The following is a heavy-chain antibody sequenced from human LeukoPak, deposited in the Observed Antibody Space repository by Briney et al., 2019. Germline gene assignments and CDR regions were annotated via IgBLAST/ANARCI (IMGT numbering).Heavy chain of an antibody. Sequence: SETLSLTCAVYGGSFSGYYWSWIRQPPGKGLEWIGEINHSGSTNYNPSLKSRVTISVDTSKNQFSLKLSSVTAADTAVYYCARGCSCSRTSCCSGFDYWGQGTLVTVSS. V-gene: IGHV4-34*01. CDR1: GGSFSGYY. CDR3: ARGCSCSRTSCCSGFDY. D-gene: IGHD2-2*01. J-gene: IGHJ4*02. CDR2: INHSGST.